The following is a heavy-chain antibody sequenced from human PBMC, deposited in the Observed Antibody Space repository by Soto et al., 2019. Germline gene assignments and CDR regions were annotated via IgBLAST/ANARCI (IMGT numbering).Heavy chain of an antibody. CDR3: ARKVLGSTSRPDWWYFDL. Sequence: EVQLLESGGGLVQPGGSLRLSCVGSGFTFINYAMNWVRQTPGKGLEWVSTISGGGDRTFDADTVKGRFTISRDNSKNTVNLPMNSLRADDTAVYYCARKVLGSTSRPDWWYFDLWGRGTRVTVSS. CDR1: GFTFINYA. D-gene: IGHD2-2*01. J-gene: IGHJ2*01. V-gene: IGHV3-23*01. CDR2: ISGGGDRT.